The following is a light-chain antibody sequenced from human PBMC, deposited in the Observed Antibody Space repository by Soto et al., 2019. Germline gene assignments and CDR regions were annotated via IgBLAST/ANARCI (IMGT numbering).Light chain of an antibody. CDR2: DVS. CDR1: SSDVGGYNY. V-gene: IGLV2-14*01. CDR3: RSYTSSSTGV. J-gene: IGLJ1*01. Sequence: QSALTQPASVSGSPGQSITISCTGTSSDVGGYNYVSWYQQHPGKAPKLMIYDVSNRPSGVSNRFSGSKSGSTASLTISGLQAEDEADYYCRSYTSSSTGVFGTGTKVTVL.